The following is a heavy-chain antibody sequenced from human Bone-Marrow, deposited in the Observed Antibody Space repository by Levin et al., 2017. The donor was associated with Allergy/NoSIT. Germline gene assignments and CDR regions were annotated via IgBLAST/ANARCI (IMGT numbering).Heavy chain of an antibody. D-gene: IGHD6-19*01. J-gene: IGHJ6*03. CDR2: IYHSGST. V-gene: IGHV4-4*02. CDR1: GGSITSSNW. Sequence: SETLSLTCAVSGGSITSSNWWSWVRQSPGMGLEWIGEIYHSGSTNYNPSLKSRVTISVDKSKNQFSLKLTSVTATDTAVYYCAREATGWIRLNYYFYMDVWGKGTTVTVSS. CDR3: AREATGWIRLNYYFYMDV.